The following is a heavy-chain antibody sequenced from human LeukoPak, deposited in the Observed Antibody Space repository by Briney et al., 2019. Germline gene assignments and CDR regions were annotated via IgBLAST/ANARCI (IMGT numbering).Heavy chain of an antibody. CDR1: GFTFSSYA. J-gene: IGHJ4*02. CDR2: ISGSGGST. D-gene: IGHD3-22*01. CDR3: AKRPAKYYYDSSGYYHDY. V-gene: IGHV3-23*01. Sequence: GGSLRLSCAASGFTFSSYAMSWVRQAPGKGLEWVSAISGSGGSTYYADSVKGRFTISRDNSKNTLYLQMNSLRAKDTAVYYCAKRPAKYYYDSSGYYHDYWGQGTLVTVSP.